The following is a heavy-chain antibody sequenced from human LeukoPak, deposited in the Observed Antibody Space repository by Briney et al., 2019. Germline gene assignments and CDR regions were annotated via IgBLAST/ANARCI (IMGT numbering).Heavy chain of an antibody. J-gene: IGHJ6*02. CDR2: IYYSGTGST. CDR3: ARLAARRGYYYGMDV. CDR1: GGSISGDY. D-gene: IGHD3-10*01. Sequence: PSETLSLTCTVSGGSISGDYWSWIRQPPGKGLEYIGYIYYSGTGSTNYNPSLKSRVTISVDTSKNQFSLKLSSVTPADTAVYYCARLAARRGYYYGMDVWGQGTTVTVS. V-gene: IGHV4-59*01.